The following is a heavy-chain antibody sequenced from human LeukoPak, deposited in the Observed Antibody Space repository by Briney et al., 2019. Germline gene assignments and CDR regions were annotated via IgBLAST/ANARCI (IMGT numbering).Heavy chain of an antibody. Sequence: GGSLRLSCAASGFTFSSYSMNWVRQAPGKGLEWVSSISSSSSYIYYADSVKGRFTISRDNAKNSLYLQMNSLRAEDTALYYCARGGTYSWDGLDIWGQGTMVTVSS. CDR1: GFTFSSYS. CDR2: ISSSSSYI. D-gene: IGHD1-26*01. J-gene: IGHJ3*02. CDR3: ARGGTYSWDGLDI. V-gene: IGHV3-21*01.